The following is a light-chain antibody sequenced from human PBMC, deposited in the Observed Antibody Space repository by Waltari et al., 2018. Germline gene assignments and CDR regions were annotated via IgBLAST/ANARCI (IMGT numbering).Light chain of an antibody. J-gene: IGKJ4*01. V-gene: IGKV3-15*01. CDR1: QNIHDN. Sequence: EVLMPQSPATLSVSPGERVILSCTDSQNIHDNLARYQQKPGQAPMLLIYGASTRATDIPARFRGSGSGTEFTLTINSLQSEDLGIYYCQQYNKWPPLTFGGGTKVEIK. CDR2: GAS. CDR3: QQYNKWPPLT.